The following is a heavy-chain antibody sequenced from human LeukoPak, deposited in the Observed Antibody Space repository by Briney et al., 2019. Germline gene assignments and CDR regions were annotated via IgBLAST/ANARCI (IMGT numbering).Heavy chain of an antibody. CDR2: INHSGST. CDR3: ARGRYSSSSHDY. J-gene: IGHJ4*02. D-gene: IGHD6-6*01. Sequence: SETLSLTCAVYGGSFSGYYWSWIRQPPGKGLEWIGEINHSGSTNYNPSLKSRVTISVDTSKNQFSLELSSVTAADTAVYYCARGRYSSSSHDYWGQGTLVTVSS. V-gene: IGHV4-34*01. CDR1: GGSFSGYY.